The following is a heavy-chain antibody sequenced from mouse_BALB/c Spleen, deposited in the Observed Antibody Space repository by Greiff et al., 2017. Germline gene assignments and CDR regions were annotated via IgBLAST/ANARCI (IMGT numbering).Heavy chain of an antibody. V-gene: IGHV14-4*02. CDR3: NAGGITTAGFAY. J-gene: IGHJ3*01. Sequence: VHVKQSGAELVRSGASVKLSCTASGFNIKDYYMHWVKQRPEQGLEWIGWIDPENGDTEYAPKFQGKATMTADTSSNTAYLQLSSLTSEDTAVYYCNAGGITTAGFAYWGQGTLVTVSA. CDR2: IDPENGDT. CDR1: GFNIKDYY. D-gene: IGHD1-2*01.